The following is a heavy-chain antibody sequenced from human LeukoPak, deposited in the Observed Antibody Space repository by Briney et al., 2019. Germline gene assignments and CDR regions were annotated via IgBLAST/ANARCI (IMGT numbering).Heavy chain of an antibody. CDR2: INGVGTNT. Sequence: GGSLRLSCAASGFTFSSYAMSWVRQAPGKGLEWISAINGVGTNTYYEDSVKGGFTISTHNSQSTLFLQMNSLRAEDTALYYCAKLPLRDAYDYWGQGTLVTVSS. V-gene: IGHV3-23*01. CDR3: AKLPLRDAYDY. D-gene: IGHD5-24*01. CDR1: GFTFSSYA. J-gene: IGHJ4*02.